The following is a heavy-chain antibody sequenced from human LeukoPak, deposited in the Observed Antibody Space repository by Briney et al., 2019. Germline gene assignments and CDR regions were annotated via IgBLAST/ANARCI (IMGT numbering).Heavy chain of an antibody. D-gene: IGHD2-15*01. Sequence: SQTLSLTCTVSGGSISSGSYYWSWIRQPAGKGLEWIGRIYTSGSTNYNPSLKSRVTISVDRSKNQFSLKLGSVTAADTAVYYCARRVVAAHFDYWGQGTLVTVSS. CDR2: IYTSGST. J-gene: IGHJ4*02. CDR1: GGSISSGSYY. CDR3: ARRVVAAHFDY. V-gene: IGHV4-61*02.